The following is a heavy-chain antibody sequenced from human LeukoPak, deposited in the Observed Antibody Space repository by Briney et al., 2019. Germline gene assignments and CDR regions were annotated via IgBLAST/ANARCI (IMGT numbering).Heavy chain of an antibody. J-gene: IGHJ4*02. CDR3: ATEGPDGTYSYFHH. V-gene: IGHV3-33*08. D-gene: IGHD1-26*01. Sequence: GRSLTLSCEASGFSFSDSCMHWVRQAPGKGLEWVAVLWFDEPIKYHADHLKGRFTISRDNSKKTVWLQMDSLTVEDSALYYCATEGPDGTYSYFHHWGQGTLVIVSS. CDR2: LWFDEPIK. CDR1: GFSFSDSC.